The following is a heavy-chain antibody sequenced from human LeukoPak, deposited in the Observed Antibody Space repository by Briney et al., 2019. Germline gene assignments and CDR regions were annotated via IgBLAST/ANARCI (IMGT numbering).Heavy chain of an antibody. D-gene: IGHD3-9*01. Sequence: SETLSLTCTVSGGSISSYYWSWIRQPPGKGLEWIGYIYYSGSTNYNPSLKSRVTISVDTSKNQFFLKLSSVTAADTAVYYCARGRYDILTGPTGNWGQGTLVIVSS. V-gene: IGHV4-59*01. J-gene: IGHJ4*02. CDR3: ARGRYDILTGPTGN. CDR2: IYYSGST. CDR1: GGSISSYY.